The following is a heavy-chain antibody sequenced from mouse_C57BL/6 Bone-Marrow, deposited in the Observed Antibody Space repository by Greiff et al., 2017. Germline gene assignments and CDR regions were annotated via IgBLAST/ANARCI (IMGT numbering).Heavy chain of an antibody. CDR1: GYTFTDYY. CDR3: ARSEFITTVDYFDY. D-gene: IGHD1-1*01. V-gene: IGHV1-76*01. J-gene: IGHJ2*01. CDR2: IYPGSGNT. Sequence: QVQLKESGAELVRPGASVKLSCKASGYTFTDYYINWVKQRPGQGLEWIARIYPGSGNTYYNEKFKGKATLTAEKSSSTAYMQLSSLTSEDSAVYFCARSEFITTVDYFDYWGQGTTLTVSS.